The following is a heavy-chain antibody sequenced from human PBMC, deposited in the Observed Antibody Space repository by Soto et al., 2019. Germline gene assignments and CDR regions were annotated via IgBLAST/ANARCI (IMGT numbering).Heavy chain of an antibody. CDR2: TYYRSKWYN. D-gene: IGHD6-19*01. CDR1: GDSVSSNSAA. J-gene: IGHJ6*02. Sequence: PSQTLSLTCAISGDSVSSNSAAWNWIRQSPSRGLEWLGRTYYRSKWYNDYAVSVKSRITINPDTSKNQFSLQLNSVTPEDTAVYYCARDVPRGDIAVAGPLYGMDVWGQGTTVTVSS. V-gene: IGHV6-1*01. CDR3: ARDVPRGDIAVAGPLYGMDV.